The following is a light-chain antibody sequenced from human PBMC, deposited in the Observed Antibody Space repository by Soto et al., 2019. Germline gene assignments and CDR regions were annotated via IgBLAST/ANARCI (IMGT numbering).Light chain of an antibody. Sequence: DSQRTRSPSTLSASVGDRVTITCRASQSLGIWLAWHQQKPGKAPKLLIYDASTLKSGVPSRFSGSGSGTKFTLTISSLQPDDFATYYCQEYNSYSGTFGQGTKVDIK. V-gene: IGKV1-5*01. CDR1: QSLGIW. CDR3: QEYNSYSGT. J-gene: IGKJ1*01. CDR2: DAS.